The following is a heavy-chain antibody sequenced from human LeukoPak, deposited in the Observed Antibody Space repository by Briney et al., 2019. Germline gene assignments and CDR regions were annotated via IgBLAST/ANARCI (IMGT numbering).Heavy chain of an antibody. Sequence: GGSLRLSCAASGFTVSSNYMSWVRQAPGKGLEWVSVIYSGGSTYYADSVKGRFTISRDNSKNTLYLQMNSLRAEDTAVYYCAKVASADAQARLNYWGQGTLVTVSS. CDR1: GFTVSSNY. J-gene: IGHJ4*02. D-gene: IGHD6-19*01. CDR3: AKVASADAQARLNY. V-gene: IGHV3-53*01. CDR2: IYSGGST.